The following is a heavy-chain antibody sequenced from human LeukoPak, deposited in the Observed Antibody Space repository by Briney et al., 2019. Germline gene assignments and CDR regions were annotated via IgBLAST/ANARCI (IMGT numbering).Heavy chain of an antibody. CDR2: IYYSGST. J-gene: IGHJ4*02. V-gene: IGHV4-61*01. D-gene: IGHD1-26*01. Sequence: SETLSLTCTVSGGSFSSGSYYWSWIRQPPGKGLEWIGYIYYSGSTNYNPSLKSRVTISVDTSKNQFSLKLSSVTATDTAVYYCASTYSGSSWFDYWGQGTLVTVSS. CDR3: ASTYSGSSWFDY. CDR1: GGSFSSGSYY.